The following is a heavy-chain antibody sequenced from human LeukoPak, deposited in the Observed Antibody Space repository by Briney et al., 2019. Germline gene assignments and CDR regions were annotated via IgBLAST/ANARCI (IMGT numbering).Heavy chain of an antibody. V-gene: IGHV3-21*01. D-gene: IGHD2-2*01. CDR2: ITGGSNYM. Sequence: GGSLRLSCAASAFSLSAYNMNWVRQAPGRGLEWVSSITGGSNYMYYRDSVKGRFTISRDNARNSLYLEMNSLRADDTAMYFCARSVVPAGAWFDPWGQGTLVIVS. J-gene: IGHJ5*02. CDR1: AFSLSAYN. CDR3: ARSVVPAGAWFDP.